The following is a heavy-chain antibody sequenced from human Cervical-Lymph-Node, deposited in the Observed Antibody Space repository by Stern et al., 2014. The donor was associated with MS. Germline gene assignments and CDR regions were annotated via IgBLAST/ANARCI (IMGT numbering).Heavy chain of an antibody. CDR3: ARGRDGYKSHFDY. CDR2: IYYSGRP. V-gene: IGHV4-31*03. J-gene: IGHJ4*02. CDR1: GGSISSGGYY. Sequence: VQLVESGPGLVKPSQTLSLTCTVSGGSISSGGYYWSWIRQHPGHGLEGIGYIYYSGRPYSNPDLNNRVTISVDTSKNQFSLKLSSVTAADTAVYYCARGRDGYKSHFDYWGQGTLVTVSS. D-gene: IGHD5-24*01.